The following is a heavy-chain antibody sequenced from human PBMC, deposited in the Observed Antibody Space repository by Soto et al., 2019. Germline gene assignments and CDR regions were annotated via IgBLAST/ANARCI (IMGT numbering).Heavy chain of an antibody. CDR1: AFTLSKFV. CDR3: ARGNLDV. V-gene: IGHV3-30-3*01. D-gene: IGHD1-7*01. Sequence: QVQVVESGGGVVQPGKSLRLSCAASAFTLSKFVMHWVRQAPGRGLEWVAVTSNDGSNTFYADSVKGRFTISRDNSKNTVYLQMNSLRTEDTAVYYCARGNLDVGGQGTTVTVSS. CDR2: TSNDGSNT. J-gene: IGHJ6*02.